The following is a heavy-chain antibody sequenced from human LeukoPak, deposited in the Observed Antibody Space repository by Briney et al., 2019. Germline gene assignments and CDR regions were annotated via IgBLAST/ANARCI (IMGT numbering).Heavy chain of an antibody. Sequence: ASVKVSCKASGYTFTIYGISWVRQAPGQGLEWMGWISAYNGNTNYAQKLQGRVTMTTDTSTSTAYMELRSLRSDDAAVYYCARDDLTYYYDSSGYYWVYWGQGTLVTVSS. CDR1: GYTFTIYG. V-gene: IGHV1-18*01. J-gene: IGHJ4*02. CDR3: ARDDLTYYYDSSGYYWVY. D-gene: IGHD3-22*01. CDR2: ISAYNGNT.